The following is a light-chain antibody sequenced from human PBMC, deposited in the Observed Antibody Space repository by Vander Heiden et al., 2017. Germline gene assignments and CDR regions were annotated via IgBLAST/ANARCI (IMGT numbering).Light chain of an antibody. CDR1: HDISNY. CDR2: EVF. J-gene: IGKJ2*01. V-gene: IGKV1-33*01. Sequence: DFQMTQPPSFLPASVGDRAPIPCQASHDISNYLNWYQQKPGKAPQLLIYEVFHLEAGVPSRFSGSGSGTHFTFTISSLQPEDIAAYYCQHFDNLPIYTFGQGTKLEIK. CDR3: QHFDNLPIYT.